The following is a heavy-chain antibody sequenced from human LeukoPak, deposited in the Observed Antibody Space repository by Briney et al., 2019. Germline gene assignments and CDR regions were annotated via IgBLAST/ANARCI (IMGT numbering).Heavy chain of an antibody. CDR3: ARASRAAAGTRSLDY. D-gene: IGHD6-13*01. CDR2: INHSGST. V-gene: IGHV4-34*01. Sequence: PSETLSLTCAVYGGSFSGYYWSWIRQPPGKGLEWIGEINHSGSTNYNPSLKSRVTISVDTSKNQFSLKLSSVTAADTAVYYCARASRAAAGTRSLDYWGQGTLVTVSS. CDR1: GGSFSGYY. J-gene: IGHJ4*02.